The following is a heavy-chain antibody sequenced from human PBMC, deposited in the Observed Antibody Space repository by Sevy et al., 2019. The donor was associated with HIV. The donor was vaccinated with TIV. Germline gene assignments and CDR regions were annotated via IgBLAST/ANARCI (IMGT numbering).Heavy chain of an antibody. D-gene: IGHD6-13*01. CDR3: ARGIAAASPLPYYFDY. CDR2: IIPIFGTA. V-gene: IGHV1-69*13. J-gene: IGHJ4*02. Sequence: ASVKVSCKASGGTFSSYAISWVRQAPGQGLEWMGGIIPIFGTANYEQRFQGRVTITADESTSTAYMELSSLRSEDTAVYYCARGIAAASPLPYYFDYWGQGTLVTVSS. CDR1: GGTFSSYA.